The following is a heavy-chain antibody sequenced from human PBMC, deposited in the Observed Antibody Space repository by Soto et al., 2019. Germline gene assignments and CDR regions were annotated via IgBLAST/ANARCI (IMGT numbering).Heavy chain of an antibody. J-gene: IGHJ6*02. D-gene: IGHD2-2*01. Sequence: SETLSLTCAVYGGSFSGYYWSWIRQPPGKGLEWIGEINHSGSTNYNPSLKSRVTISVDTSKNQFSLKLSSVTAADTAVYYCARDEGSCSSTSCPYGMDVWGQGTTVTVSS. V-gene: IGHV4-34*01. CDR2: INHSGST. CDR3: ARDEGSCSSTSCPYGMDV. CDR1: GGSFSGYY.